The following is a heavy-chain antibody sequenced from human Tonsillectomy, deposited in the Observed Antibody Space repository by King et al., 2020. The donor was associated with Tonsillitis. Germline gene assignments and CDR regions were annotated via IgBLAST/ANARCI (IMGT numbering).Heavy chain of an antibody. CDR1: GISLTTNEVG. CDR3: AHCIGSIDFDY. D-gene: IGHD2-15*01. Sequence: TLKESGPTLVKPTQILTLTCTFSGISLTTNEVGVGWIRQPPGKALEWLAIIYSNDEKRYRPSLKSRLTITKDTSKNQVVLTMTNMDPVDTATYYCAHCIGSIDFDYWGQGTLVTVSS. V-gene: IGHV2-5*01. CDR2: IYSNDEK. J-gene: IGHJ4*02.